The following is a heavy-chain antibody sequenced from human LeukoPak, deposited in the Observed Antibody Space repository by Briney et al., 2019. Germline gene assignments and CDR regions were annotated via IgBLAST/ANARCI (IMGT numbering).Heavy chain of an antibody. J-gene: IGHJ6*03. CDR3: ARALSWTTDSYYDMDV. CDR1: GYTFTSYD. CDR2: MNPNSGNT. V-gene: IGHV1-8*01. Sequence: ASVKVSCKASGYTFTSYDINWVRQATGQGLEWMGWMNPNSGNTGYAQKFQGRVTMTKNTSITTAYMELSSLRSEDTAVYYCARALSWTTDSYYDMDVWGKGTTVTVS. D-gene: IGHD3/OR15-3a*01.